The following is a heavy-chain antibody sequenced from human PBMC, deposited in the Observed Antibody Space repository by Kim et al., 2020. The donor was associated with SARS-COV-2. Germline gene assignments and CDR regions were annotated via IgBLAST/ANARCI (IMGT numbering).Heavy chain of an antibody. CDR1: RFTFSSYS. V-gene: IGHV3-21*01. D-gene: IGHD6-13*01. Sequence: GGSLRLSCAASRFTFSSYSMNWVRQAPGKGLEWVSSISSSSTYIYYADSVKGRFTISRDNAKNSLYLQMNSLRAEDTAVYYCAGAGYSSSWPNWFDPWGQGTVVTVSS. CDR2: ISSSSTYI. CDR3: AGAGYSSSWPNWFDP. J-gene: IGHJ5*02.